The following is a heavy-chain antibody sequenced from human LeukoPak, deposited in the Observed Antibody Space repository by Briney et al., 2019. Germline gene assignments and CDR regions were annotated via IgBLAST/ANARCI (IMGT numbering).Heavy chain of an antibody. CDR2: ITHRGST. J-gene: IGHJ4*02. D-gene: IGHD6-19*01. Sequence: PSQTLSLTCAVYGGSFSRYYWSWIRQPPGKGLEWSGEITHRGSTNYNPSLKSRVTISVDTSKDQFSLRLSSVTAADTAVYYCARGSPPPVPGYSSGWLDYWGQGTLVTVSS. CDR1: GGSFSRYY. V-gene: IGHV4-34*01. CDR3: ARGSPPPVPGYSSGWLDY.